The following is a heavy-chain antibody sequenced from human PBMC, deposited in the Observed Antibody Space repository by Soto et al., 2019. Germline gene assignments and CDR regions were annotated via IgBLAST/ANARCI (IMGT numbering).Heavy chain of an antibody. CDR3: ARDLSSPFCSGGSCYAGWFDP. Sequence: QVQLVQSGAEVKKPGASVKVSCKASGYTFTSYGISWVRQAPGQGLEWMGWISAYNGNTNYAQKLQGRVTMTTDTSTXXAXMXXRSRRSADTAVYYCARDLSSPFCSGGSCYAGWFDPWGQGTLVTVSS. D-gene: IGHD2-15*01. J-gene: IGHJ5*02. CDR1: GYTFTSYG. CDR2: ISAYNGNT. V-gene: IGHV1-18*01.